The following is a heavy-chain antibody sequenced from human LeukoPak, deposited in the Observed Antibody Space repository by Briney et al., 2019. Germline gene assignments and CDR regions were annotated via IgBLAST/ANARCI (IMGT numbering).Heavy chain of an antibody. V-gene: IGHV3-33*03. CDR2: IWHDGSYK. CDR1: GFPFSSYG. CDR3: ASGDYVNGWNLDF. Sequence: GGSLRLSCAASGFPFSSYGMHWVRQAPGKGLEWVAVIWHDGSYKYYADSVKGRFTISRDNSRNTLYLQMNGLRVEDTAVYYCASGDYVNGWNLDFWGQGTLVTVSS. D-gene: IGHD5/OR15-5a*01. J-gene: IGHJ4*02.